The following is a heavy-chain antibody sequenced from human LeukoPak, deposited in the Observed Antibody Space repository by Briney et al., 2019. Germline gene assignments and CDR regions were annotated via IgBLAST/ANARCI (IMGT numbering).Heavy chain of an antibody. CDR1: GYALTELS. J-gene: IGHJ4*02. CDR3: ATPPYDILTGYDYYFDY. CDR2: FDPEDGET. D-gene: IGHD3-9*01. Sequence: ASVKVSCKVSGYALTELSMHWVRPAPGKGLGWMGGFDPEDGETIYAQKFQGRVTMTEDTSTDTAYMELSSLRSEDTAVYCCATPPYDILTGYDYYFDYWGQGTLVTVSS. V-gene: IGHV1-24*01.